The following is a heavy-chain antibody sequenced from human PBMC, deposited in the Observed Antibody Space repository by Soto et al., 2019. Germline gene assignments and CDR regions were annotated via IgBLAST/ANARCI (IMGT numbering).Heavy chain of an antibody. J-gene: IGHJ6*02. CDR3: ASLGKYSSGCRAKCIKPSGYYYYGMDV. CDR2: IYYSGST. CDR1: GGSISSSSYY. D-gene: IGHD6-19*01. Sequence: ASETLSLTCTVSGGSISSSSYYWGWIRQPPGKGLEWIGSIYYSGSTYYNPSLKSRVTISVDTSKNQFSLKLSSVAAADTAVYYCASLGKYSSGCRAKCIKPSGYYYYGMDVWGQGTTVTVSS. V-gene: IGHV4-39*01.